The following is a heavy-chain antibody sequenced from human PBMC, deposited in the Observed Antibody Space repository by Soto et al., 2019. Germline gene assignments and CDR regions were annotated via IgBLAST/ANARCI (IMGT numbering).Heavy chain of an antibody. Sequence: PSETLSLTCTVSGGSTSSSSYYWGWIRQPPGKGLEWIGNIYYSGSTYYNPSLKSRVTISVDTSKNQFSLKLSSVTAADTAVYYCARERPDGARLDPWGQGTLVTVSS. CDR3: ARERPDGARLDP. CDR2: IYYSGST. V-gene: IGHV4-39*07. J-gene: IGHJ5*02. D-gene: IGHD6-6*01. CDR1: GGSTSSSSYY.